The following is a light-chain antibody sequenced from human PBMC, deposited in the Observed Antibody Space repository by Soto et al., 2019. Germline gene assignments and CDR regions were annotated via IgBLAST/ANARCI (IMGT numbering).Light chain of an antibody. J-gene: IGLJ1*01. CDR1: RSDVGAYNF. Sequence: QSALTQPASVSGSPGQSITISCTGTRSDVGAYNFVSWHQQHPGKAPKPMIYNVYDRPSGISYRFSGSKSGNTASLTISGLQGEDEADYYCSAYTVSRTYVFGTGTKVTVL. CDR3: SAYTVSRTYV. CDR2: NVY. V-gene: IGLV2-14*03.